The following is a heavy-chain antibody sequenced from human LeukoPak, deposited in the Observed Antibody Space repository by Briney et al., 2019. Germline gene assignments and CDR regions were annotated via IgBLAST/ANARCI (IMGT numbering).Heavy chain of an antibody. J-gene: IGHJ6*03. V-gene: IGHV1-46*01. D-gene: IGHD6-25*01. CDR1: RYTFTRHY. CDR3: ARENSSGFWNYYYYMDV. CDR2: INPSGGST. Sequence: ASVKVSCTASRYTFTRHYMHWVRQAPGQGLEWMGIINPSGGSTSYAQKFQGRVTMTRDTSTSTVYMELSSLRSEDTAVYYCARENSSGFWNYYYYMDVWGKGTPVTVSS.